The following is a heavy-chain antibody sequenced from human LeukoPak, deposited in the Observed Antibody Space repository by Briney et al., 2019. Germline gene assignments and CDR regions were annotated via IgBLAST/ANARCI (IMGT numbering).Heavy chain of an antibody. Sequence: GGSLRLSCAASGFTFSSYDMHWVRQAPGKGLEWVAVIWSDGSYRYYGDSVKGRFTISRDNSKNTLYLQMNSLRAEDTAVYYRAREELNSLDCWGQGTLVTVSS. CDR2: IWSDGSYR. J-gene: IGHJ4*02. D-gene: IGHD4-23*01. CDR1: GFTFSSYD. V-gene: IGHV3-33*01. CDR3: AREELNSLDC.